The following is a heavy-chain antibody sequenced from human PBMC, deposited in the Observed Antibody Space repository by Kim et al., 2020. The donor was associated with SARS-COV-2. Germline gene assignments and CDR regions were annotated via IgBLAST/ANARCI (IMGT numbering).Heavy chain of an antibody. CDR3: AKGTDYGDYFDY. D-gene: IGHD4-17*01. V-gene: IGHV3-30*02. Sequence: YYADSVQGRFTISRDNSKNTLYLQMNSLRAEDTAVYYCAKGTDYGDYFDYWGQGTLVTVSS. J-gene: IGHJ4*02.